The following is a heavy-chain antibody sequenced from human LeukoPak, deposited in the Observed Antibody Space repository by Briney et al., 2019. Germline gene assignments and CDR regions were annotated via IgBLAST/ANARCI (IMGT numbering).Heavy chain of an antibody. CDR2: INHSGST. CDR1: GGSFGYYY. Sequence: PSETLSLTCTVSGGSFGYYYWSWIRQPPGKGLEWIGEINHSGSTNYNPSLKSRVTISVDTSKNQFSLKLSSVTAADTAVYYCARSKTDPRARSGEDYYYYGMDVWGQGTTVTVSS. V-gene: IGHV4-34*01. CDR3: ARSKTDPRARSGEDYYYYGMDV. D-gene: IGHD3-16*01. J-gene: IGHJ6*02.